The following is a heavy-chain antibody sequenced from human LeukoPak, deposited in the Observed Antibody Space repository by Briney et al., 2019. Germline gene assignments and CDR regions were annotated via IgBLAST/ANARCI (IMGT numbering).Heavy chain of an antibody. CDR3: ARDRGGLRYFDWLSWFDP. J-gene: IGHJ5*02. CDR1: GYTFTSYG. D-gene: IGHD3-9*01. V-gene: IGHV1-18*01. Sequence: ASVKVSCKASGYTFTSYGISWVRLAPGQGLEWMGWISAYNGNTNYAQKLQGRVTMTTDTSTSTAYMELRSLRSDDTAVYYCARDRGGLRYFDWLSWFDPWGQGTLVTVSS. CDR2: ISAYNGNT.